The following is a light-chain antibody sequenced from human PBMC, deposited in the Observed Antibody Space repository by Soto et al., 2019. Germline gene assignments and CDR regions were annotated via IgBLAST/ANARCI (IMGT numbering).Light chain of an antibody. Sequence: EIVLTQSPGTLSLSPGERGTLSCRASQSVSSGYLAWYQQRPGQAPSLLIYGASSRATGIPDRFSGSGSGTDFTLTISRLEPEDFVVYYCQQYGSSPITFGQGTRLEIK. V-gene: IGKV3-20*01. CDR3: QQYGSSPIT. CDR2: GAS. CDR1: QSVSSGY. J-gene: IGKJ5*01.